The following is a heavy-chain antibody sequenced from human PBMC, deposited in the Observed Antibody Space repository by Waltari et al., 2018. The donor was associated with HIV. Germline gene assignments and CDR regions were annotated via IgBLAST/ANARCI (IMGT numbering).Heavy chain of an antibody. D-gene: IGHD2-2*01. CDR1: GFNFSSYS. Sequence: EVQLVQSGGGLVKPGGSLRLSCAASGFNFSSYSMNWVRQAPGKGLEWVSSISDGSTYIYYGDSVKGRFTVSRDDAKNSLYLQMNSLRAEDTAVYYCARDPDQLSWFDPWGPGSLVTVSS. V-gene: IGHV3-21*01. CDR3: ARDPDQLSWFDP. CDR2: ISDGSTYI. J-gene: IGHJ5*02.